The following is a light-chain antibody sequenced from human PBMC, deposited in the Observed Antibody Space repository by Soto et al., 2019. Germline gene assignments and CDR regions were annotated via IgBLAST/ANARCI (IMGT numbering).Light chain of an antibody. Sequence: IVMAQSPGTLSVSPGERATLSCRASQTVSSNVAWYQQKRGQAPRLLIYGASTRATGIPARFSGSGSGTEFTLTISSLQSEDFAVYYCQQYHNWYTFGQGTKLEI. CDR1: QTVSSN. CDR3: QQYHNWYT. V-gene: IGKV3-15*01. CDR2: GAS. J-gene: IGKJ2*01.